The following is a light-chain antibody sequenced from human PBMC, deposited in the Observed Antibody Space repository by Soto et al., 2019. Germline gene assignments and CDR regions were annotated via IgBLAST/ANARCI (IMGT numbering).Light chain of an antibody. V-gene: IGKV3-11*01. Sequence: VLPPSPVTMSSSPGERATNSCRARQSFRGLLAWYQKKPGQAPRLLIYDAYNRATGIPPRFSGSGSGTDFTLTISSLEPEDSAVYYCQQRHMWPITFGQGTRLEI. CDR2: DAY. J-gene: IGKJ5*01. CDR1: QSFRGL. CDR3: QQRHMWPIT.